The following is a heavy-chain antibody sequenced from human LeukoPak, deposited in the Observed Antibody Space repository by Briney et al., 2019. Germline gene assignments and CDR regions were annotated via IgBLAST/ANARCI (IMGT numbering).Heavy chain of an antibody. CDR2: IFGSGSS. CDR1: GGSISDYY. CDR3: AREKDTVSNHAKIRYDI. J-gene: IGHJ3*02. V-gene: IGHV4-59*01. Sequence: SETLSLTCTVSGGSISDYYWSWIRQPSGKGLEWIGWIFGSGSSNYNPSLKSRLTISVDTSKNQFSLKLTSATAADTAVYYCAREKDTVSNHAKIRYDIWGQGTMVTVSS. D-gene: IGHD3-16*02.